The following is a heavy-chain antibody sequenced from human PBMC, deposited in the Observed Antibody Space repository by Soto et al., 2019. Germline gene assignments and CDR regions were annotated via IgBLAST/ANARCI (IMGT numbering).Heavy chain of an antibody. V-gene: IGHV4-31*03. CDR3: ARDFTDSSGPTLGMDV. CDR1: GGSISSGGYY. Sequence: TLSLTCTVSGGSISSGGYYWIWIRRHPGKGLEWIGYMYHSGSTYYNPSLKSRVTISVDTSKKQFSLKLSSATAADTAVYYCARDFTDSSGPTLGMDVWGQGTTVTVSS. CDR2: MYHSGST. J-gene: IGHJ6*02. D-gene: IGHD6-19*01.